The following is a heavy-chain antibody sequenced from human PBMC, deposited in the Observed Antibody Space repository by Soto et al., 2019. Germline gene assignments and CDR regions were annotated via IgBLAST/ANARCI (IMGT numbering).Heavy chain of an antibody. CDR2: INPSGGST. D-gene: IGHD2-2*01. Sequence: GASVKVSCKASGYTFTSYYMHWVRQAPGQGLEWMGIINPSGGSTSYAQKFQGRVTMTRDTSTSTVYMELSSLRSEDTAVYYCARDNCSSTSCHEIIYYYWGQGTRVPVSS. V-gene: IGHV1-46*01. CDR1: GYTFTSYY. J-gene: IGHJ4*02. CDR3: ARDNCSSTSCHEIIYYY.